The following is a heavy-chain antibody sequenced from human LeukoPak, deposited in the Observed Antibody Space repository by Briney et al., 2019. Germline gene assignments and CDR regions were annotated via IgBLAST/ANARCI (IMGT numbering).Heavy chain of an antibody. D-gene: IGHD2-2*01. CDR1: GFTFSSYW. Sequence: GGSLRLSCAASGFTFSSYWMSWVRQAPGKGLEWVANIKQDGSEKYYVDSVKGRFTISRDNAKNSLYLQMNSLRAEDTAVYYCAKDRGYCSSTSCQGEGGTDYWGQGTLVTVSS. V-gene: IGHV3-7*01. J-gene: IGHJ4*02. CDR2: IKQDGSEK. CDR3: AKDRGYCSSTSCQGEGGTDY.